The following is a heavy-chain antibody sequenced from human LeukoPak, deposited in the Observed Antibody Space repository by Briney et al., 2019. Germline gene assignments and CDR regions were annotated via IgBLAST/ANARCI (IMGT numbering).Heavy chain of an antibody. D-gene: IGHD3-9*01. V-gene: IGHV1-8*03. J-gene: IGHJ4*02. CDR1: GYTFTSYD. CDR2: MNPNSGNT. CDR3: AREYYDILTGLYYFDY. Sequence: ASVKVSCKASGYTFTSYDINWVRQATGQGLEWMGWMNPNSGNTGYAQKFQDRVTITRNTSISTAYMELNSLRSDDTAVYYCAREYYDILTGLYYFDYWGQGTLVTVSS.